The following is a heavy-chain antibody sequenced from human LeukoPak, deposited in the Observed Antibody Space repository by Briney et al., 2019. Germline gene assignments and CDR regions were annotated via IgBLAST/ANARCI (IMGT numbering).Heavy chain of an antibody. D-gene: IGHD2/OR15-2a*01. CDR1: GYSFTSHW. J-gene: IGHJ4*02. CDR2: IYPSDSDT. Sequence: GESLKISCKGSGYSFTSHWIGWVRQMPGEGLEWMGIIYPSDSDTRYSPSFQGQVTISADKSISTAYLQWSSLKASDTAMYYCATGRTSTRFDYWGQGTLVTVSS. CDR3: ATGRTSTRFDY. V-gene: IGHV5-51*01.